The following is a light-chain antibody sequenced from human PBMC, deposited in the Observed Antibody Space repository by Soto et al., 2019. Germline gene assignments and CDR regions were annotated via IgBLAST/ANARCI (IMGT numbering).Light chain of an antibody. Sequence: ELVLTQSPGTLSLSPGERATLSCRASQSVISNYLAWYQQKPGQAPRLLMYGASKRATGIPDRFSGSGSGTDFTLTISRLEPEDFAVYYCQQYYSSSYTFGQGTKLEMK. CDR1: QSVISNY. V-gene: IGKV3-20*01. CDR2: GAS. CDR3: QQYYSSSYT. J-gene: IGKJ2*01.